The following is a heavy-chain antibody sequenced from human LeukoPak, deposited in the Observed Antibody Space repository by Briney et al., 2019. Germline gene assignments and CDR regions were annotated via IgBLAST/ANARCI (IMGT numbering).Heavy chain of an antibody. Sequence: GRSLRLSCAASGFTFSSYAMHWVRQAPGKGLEWVAVISYDGSNKYYADSVKGRFTISRDNSKNTLYLQMNSLRAEDTAVYYCANYVFLEMDDAFDIWGQGTMVTVSS. CDR1: GFTFSSYA. CDR2: ISYDGSNK. CDR3: ANYVFLEMDDAFDI. J-gene: IGHJ3*02. D-gene: IGHD3-3*01. V-gene: IGHV3-30-3*01.